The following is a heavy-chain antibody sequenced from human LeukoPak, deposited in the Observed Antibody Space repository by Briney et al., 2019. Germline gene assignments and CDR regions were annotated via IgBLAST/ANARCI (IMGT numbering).Heavy chain of an antibody. D-gene: IGHD3-16*01. CDR3: ANPSDYGAPFDY. CDR1: GFTFSSYA. Sequence: GGSLRLSCAASGFTFSSYAMSWVRQAPGKGLEWVSAISGSGGSTYYADSVKGWFTISRDNSKNTPYLQMNSLRAEDTAVYYCANPSDYGAPFDYWGQGTLVTVSS. V-gene: IGHV3-23*01. J-gene: IGHJ4*02. CDR2: ISGSGGST.